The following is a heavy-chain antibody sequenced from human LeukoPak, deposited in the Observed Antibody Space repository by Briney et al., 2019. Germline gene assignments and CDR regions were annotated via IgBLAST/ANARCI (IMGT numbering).Heavy chain of an antibody. D-gene: IGHD5-24*01. J-gene: IGHJ5*02. CDR1: GYTFTSYY. CDR2: INPNSGGT. CDR3: ARDTDGYNFNWFDP. Sequence: ASVKVSCKASGYTFTSYYMHWVRQAPGQGLEWMGWINPNSGGTNYAQKFQGRVTMTRDTSISTAYMELSRLRSDDTAVYYCARDTDGYNFNWFDPWGQGTLVTVSS. V-gene: IGHV1-2*02.